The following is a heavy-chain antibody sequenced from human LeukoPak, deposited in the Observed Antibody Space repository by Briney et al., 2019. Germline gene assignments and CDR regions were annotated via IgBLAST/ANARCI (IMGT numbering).Heavy chain of an antibody. V-gene: IGHV3-48*02. CDR2: ISSSSSTI. CDR3: AKDSDYYHSRGYYDAYFQH. J-gene: IGHJ1*01. Sequence: GGSLGLLHAVSGFTFSTYSKNWVRQAPGKGLEWVSYISSSSSTIYYADSVKGRFTISRDNAKNSLYLLMNSLRDEDTAVYYCAKDSDYYHSRGYYDAYFQHWGNETVVTVSS. D-gene: IGHD3-22*01. CDR1: GFTFSTYS.